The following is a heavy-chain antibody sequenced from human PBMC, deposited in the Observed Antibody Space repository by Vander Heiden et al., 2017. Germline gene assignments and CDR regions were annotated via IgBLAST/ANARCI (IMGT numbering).Heavy chain of an antibody. V-gene: IGHV1-69*01. D-gene: IGHD6-19*01. CDR2: IIPIFGTA. CDR3: AREEQWLKFFDY. CDR1: GRTFRSYA. J-gene: IGHJ4*02. Sequence: GAAVHKPVSSVTVSCKASGRTFRSYAISWVRQAPGQGLEWMGGIIPIFGTANYAQKFQGRVTITADESTSAAYMELSSLRSEDTAVYYCAREEQWLKFFDYWGQGTLVTVSS.